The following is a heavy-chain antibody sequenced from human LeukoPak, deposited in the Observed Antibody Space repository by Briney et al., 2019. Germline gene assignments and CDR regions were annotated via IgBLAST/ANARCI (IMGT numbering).Heavy chain of an antibody. CDR1: GFTFSSYG. Sequence: GGSLRLSCAASGFTFSSYGMSWVRQAPGKGLEWVSAISGSGGSTYYADSVKGRFTISRDNSKNTLYLQMNSLRAEDTAVYYCAKDGYCSGGSCFYFDYWGQGTLVTVSS. V-gene: IGHV3-23*01. CDR2: ISGSGGST. D-gene: IGHD2-15*01. CDR3: AKDGYCSGGSCFYFDY. J-gene: IGHJ4*02.